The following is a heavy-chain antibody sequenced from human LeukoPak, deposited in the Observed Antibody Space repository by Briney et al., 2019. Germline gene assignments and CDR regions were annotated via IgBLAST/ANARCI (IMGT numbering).Heavy chain of an antibody. J-gene: IGHJ6*02. D-gene: IGHD3-22*01. CDR2: ISYDGSNK. CDR3: ARGRKYYYDSSGYYFYYYYYGMDV. V-gene: IGHV3-30*03. CDR1: GFTFSSYS. Sequence: PGGSLRLSCAASGFTFSSYSMNWVRQAPGKGLEWVAVISYDGSNKYYADSVKGRFTISRDNSKNTLYLQMNSLRAEDTAVYYCARGRKYYYDSSGYYFYYYYYGMDVWGQGTTVTVSS.